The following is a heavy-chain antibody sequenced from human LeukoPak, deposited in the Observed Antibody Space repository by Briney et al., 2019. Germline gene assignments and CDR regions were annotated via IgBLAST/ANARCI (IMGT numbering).Heavy chain of an antibody. D-gene: IGHD3-22*01. J-gene: IGHJ2*01. Sequence: SQTLSLTCTVSGGSISSGSYYWSWIRQPAGKGLEWIGRIYTSGSTNYNPSLKSRVTISVDTSKNQFSLKLSSVTAADTAVYYCARSTYYYDSSARDWYFDLWGRGTLVTVSS. V-gene: IGHV4-61*02. CDR1: GGSISSGSYY. CDR2: IYTSGST. CDR3: ARSTYYYDSSARDWYFDL.